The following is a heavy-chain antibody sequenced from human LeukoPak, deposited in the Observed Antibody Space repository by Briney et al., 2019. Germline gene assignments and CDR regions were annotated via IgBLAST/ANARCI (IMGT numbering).Heavy chain of an antibody. CDR1: GFTFSRHA. CDR2: IRAGGGST. Sequence: GGSLRLSCAASGFTFSRHAMSWVRQAPGKGLEWVSLIRAGGGSTDYADSVKGRFTISRDNSKNTLYLQMNSLRAGDTAVYYCAKALGGYCSDDSCYRVLDYWGQGTLVTVSS. V-gene: IGHV3-23*01. CDR3: AKALGGYCSDDSCYRVLDY. D-gene: IGHD2-15*01. J-gene: IGHJ4*02.